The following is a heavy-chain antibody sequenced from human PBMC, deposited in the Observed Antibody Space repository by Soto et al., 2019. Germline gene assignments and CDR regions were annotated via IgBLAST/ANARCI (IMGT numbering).Heavy chain of an antibody. CDR2: MNPNTGNS. Sequence: AAVKVSCKASGYTFTSYDIYWVRQATGQGLEWMGWMNPNTGNSGYAQKFQGRVTMTSDTSISTAHMELSSLRSEDTAVYYCARRAETNGWNGFGADKYYFDFWGQGTMVTVSS. J-gene: IGHJ4*02. CDR1: GYTFTSYD. CDR3: ARRAETNGWNGFGADKYYFDF. V-gene: IGHV1-8*01. D-gene: IGHD1-1*01.